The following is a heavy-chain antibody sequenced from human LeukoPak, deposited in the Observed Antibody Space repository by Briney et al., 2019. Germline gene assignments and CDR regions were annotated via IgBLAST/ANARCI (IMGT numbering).Heavy chain of an antibody. D-gene: IGHD6-19*01. J-gene: IGHJ4*02. CDR2: ISSSGSTI. Sequence: GGSLRLSCAASGFTFSDYYMSWIRQAPGKGLEWVSYISSSGSTIYYADSVKGRFTISRDNAKNSLYLQMNSLRAEDTALYYCAKDLGYSSGWYEDYWGQGTLVTVSS. CDR1: GFTFSDYY. V-gene: IGHV3-11*01. CDR3: AKDLGYSSGWYEDY.